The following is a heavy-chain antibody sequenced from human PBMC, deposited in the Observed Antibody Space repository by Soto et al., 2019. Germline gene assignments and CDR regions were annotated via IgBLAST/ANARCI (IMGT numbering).Heavy chain of an antibody. V-gene: IGHV3-30*18. CDR2: ISYDGSNE. CDR3: AKDRSWNDALYYFDY. CDR1: GFTFSSYA. Sequence: GGSLRLSCAASGFTFSSYAMSWVRQAPGKGLEWVGHISYDGSNEYYADSVKGRFTISRDNSKNTLYLQMNSLRAEDTALYFCAKDRSWNDALYYFDYWGQGTLVTVS. D-gene: IGHD1-1*01. J-gene: IGHJ4*02.